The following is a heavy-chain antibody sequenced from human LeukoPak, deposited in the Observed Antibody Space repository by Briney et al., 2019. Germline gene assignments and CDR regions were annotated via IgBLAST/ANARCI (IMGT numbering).Heavy chain of an antibody. Sequence: GGSLRLSCAASGFTFSSDWMRWVRQAPGKGLEWVASIKPDGSEKYYVDSVKGRFTISTDNAKNSLFLQMNSLSGDDTAVYYCASEYYWGQGTLVTVSS. V-gene: IGHV3-7*01. CDR2: IKPDGSEK. J-gene: IGHJ4*02. CDR1: GFTFSSDW. CDR3: ASEYY.